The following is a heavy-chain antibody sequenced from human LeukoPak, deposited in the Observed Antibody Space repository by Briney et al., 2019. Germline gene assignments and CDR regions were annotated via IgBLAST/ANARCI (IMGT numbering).Heavy chain of an antibody. CDR1: GFNFNNYD. Sequence: GGSLRLSCVASGFNFNNYDLHWVRQAPGKGLEWVSAISGSGGSTYYADSVKGRFTISRDNSKNTLYLQMNSLRAEDTAVYYCAAEKGPIYWGQGTLVTVSS. CDR2: ISGSGGST. V-gene: IGHV3-23*01. J-gene: IGHJ4*02. CDR3: AAEKGPIY.